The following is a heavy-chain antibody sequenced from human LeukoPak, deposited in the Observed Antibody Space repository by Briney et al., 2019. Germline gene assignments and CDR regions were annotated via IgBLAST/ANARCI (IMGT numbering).Heavy chain of an antibody. J-gene: IGHJ4*02. CDR1: GGTFSSYA. CDR3: ARQRGGIAAAGTQNLDY. V-gene: IGHV1-69*04. CDR2: IIPILGIA. Sequence: ASVKVSCKASGGTFSSYAISWVRQAPGQGLEWMGRIIPILGIANYAQKFQGRVTITADKSTSTAYMELSSLRSEDTAVYYCARQRGGIAAAGTQNLDYWGQGTLVTVSS. D-gene: IGHD6-13*01.